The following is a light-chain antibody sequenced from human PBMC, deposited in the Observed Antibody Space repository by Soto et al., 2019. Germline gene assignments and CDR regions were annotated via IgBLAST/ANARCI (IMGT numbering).Light chain of an antibody. CDR3: QQYGSATTWT. CDR1: QSVSSSY. Sequence: ESVLTQSPGTLSLSPGERATLSCRASQSVSSSYLAWYQQKPGQAPRLLIYGASSRATGIPDRFSGSGSGTDFTLTISRLEPEDFAVYYCQQYGSATTWTFGQGTMVDI. CDR2: GAS. V-gene: IGKV3-20*01. J-gene: IGKJ1*01.